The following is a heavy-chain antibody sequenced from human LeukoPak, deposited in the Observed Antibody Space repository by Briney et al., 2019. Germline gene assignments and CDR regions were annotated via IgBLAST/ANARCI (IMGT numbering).Heavy chain of an antibody. CDR3: AKGDYEADY. J-gene: IGHJ4*02. CDR2: ISTSGSAI. V-gene: IGHV3-11*01. Sequence: GGSLRLSCAASGFTFSDYYMSWIRQAPGKELEWVSYISTSGSAIYYADSVKGRFTISRDNSKNTLYLQMNSLRAEDTAVYYCAKGDYEADYWGQGTLVTVSS. CDR1: GFTFSDYY. D-gene: IGHD4-17*01.